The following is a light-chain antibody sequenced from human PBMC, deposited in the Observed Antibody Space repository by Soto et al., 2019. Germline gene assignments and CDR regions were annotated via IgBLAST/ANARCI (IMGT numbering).Light chain of an antibody. CDR2: GAS. CDR3: LPYCRSPLLCT. V-gene: IGKV3-20*01. CDR1: QSVDSNF. J-gene: IGKJ2*02. Sequence: EIVLMQSPGTLSWSPGERATLFCRTSQSVDSNFLAWDQQKPGQAPRLLVYGASTRAAGVPDRFSGSGSGPEFTLTISRLEPEDFATYCWLPYCRSPLLCTFGQETKLGV.